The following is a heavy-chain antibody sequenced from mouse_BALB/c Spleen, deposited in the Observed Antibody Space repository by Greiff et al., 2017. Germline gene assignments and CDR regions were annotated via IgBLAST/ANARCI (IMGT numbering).Heavy chain of an antibody. CDR2: IYPSDSYT. J-gene: IGHJ3*01. V-gene: IGHV1-69*02. CDR1: GYTFTSYW. Sequence: QVQLQQSGAELVRPGASVKLSCKASGYTFTSYWINWVKQRPGQGLEWIGNIYPSDSYTNYNQKFKDKATLTVDKSSSTAYMQLSSPTSEDSAVYYCTRSGDYGSSWFAYWGQGTLVTVSA. CDR3: TRSGDYGSSWFAY. D-gene: IGHD1-1*01.